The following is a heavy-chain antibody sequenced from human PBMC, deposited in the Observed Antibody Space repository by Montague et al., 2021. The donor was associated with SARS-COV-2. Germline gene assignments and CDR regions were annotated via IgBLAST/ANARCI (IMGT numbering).Heavy chain of an antibody. V-gene: IGHV3-7*03. J-gene: IGHJ6*02. CDR1: GFTFSSYW. D-gene: IGHD1-26*01. Sequence: SLRLSCAASGFTFSSYWSSWVRQTPGKGLEWVANIKPDGGEKHYVDSVKGRVTISRDNAKNSLNLQMDSLRAEDTALYYCARDSRIVGATGGMDVWGQGTPVIVSS. CDR3: ARDSRIVGATGGMDV. CDR2: IKPDGGEK.